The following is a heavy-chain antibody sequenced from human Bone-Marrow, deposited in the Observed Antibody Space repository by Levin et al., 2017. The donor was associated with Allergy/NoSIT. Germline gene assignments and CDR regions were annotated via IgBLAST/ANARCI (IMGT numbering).Heavy chain of an antibody. CDR2: ISSSSSTI. J-gene: IGHJ4*02. V-gene: IGHV3-48*02. CDR3: ARIVGLRFLEWLSPYYFDY. D-gene: IGHD3-3*01. Sequence: GGSLRLSCAASGFTFSSYSMNWVRQAPGKGLEWVSYISSSSSTIYYADSVKGRFTISRDNAKNSLYLQMNSLRDEDTAVYYCARIVGLRFLEWLSPYYFDYWGQGTLVTVSS. CDR1: GFTFSSYS.